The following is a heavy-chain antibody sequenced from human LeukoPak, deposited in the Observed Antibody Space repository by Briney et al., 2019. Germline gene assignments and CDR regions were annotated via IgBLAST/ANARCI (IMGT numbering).Heavy chain of an antibody. CDR1: GFSLSTSGVS. D-gene: IGHD3-22*01. CDR3: ARQYYDSSGYYRNWFDP. Sequence: SGPTLVKPTQTLTLTCTFSGFSLSTSGVSVGWIRQPPGKALEWLALIYWNDDKRYSPSLKSRLTITKDTSKNQVVLTMTNMDPVDTATYYCARQYYDSSGYYRNWFDPWGQGTLVTVSS. V-gene: IGHV2-5*01. CDR2: IYWNDDK. J-gene: IGHJ5*02.